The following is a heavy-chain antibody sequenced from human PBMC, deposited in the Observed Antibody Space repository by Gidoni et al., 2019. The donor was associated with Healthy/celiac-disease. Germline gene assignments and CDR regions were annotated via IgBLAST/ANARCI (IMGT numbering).Heavy chain of an antibody. CDR1: GFTFSSYS. J-gene: IGHJ6*02. D-gene: IGHD2-2*01. CDR3: ARDQYCSSTSCYDNYYYYGMDV. Sequence: EVQLVESGGGLVKPGGSLGLSCAASGFTFSSYSMNWVRQAPGKGLEWVSSISSSSSYIYYADSVKGRFTISRDNAKNSLYLQMNSLRAEDTAVYYCARDQYCSSTSCYDNYYYYGMDVWGQGTTVTVSS. V-gene: IGHV3-21*01. CDR2: ISSSSSYI.